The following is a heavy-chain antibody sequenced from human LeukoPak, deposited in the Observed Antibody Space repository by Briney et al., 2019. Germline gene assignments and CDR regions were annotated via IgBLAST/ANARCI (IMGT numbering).Heavy chain of an antibody. J-gene: IGHJ4*02. D-gene: IGHD4-23*01. CDR1: GGSISSYY. CDR3: ARAIGNSGFDY. V-gene: IGHV4-59*01. Sequence: SETLSLTCTVFGGSISSYYWSWIRQPPGKGLEWIGYIYYSGSTNYNPSLKSRVTISVDTSKNQFSLKLSSVTAADTAVYYCARAIGNSGFDYWGQGTLVTVSS. CDR2: IYYSGST.